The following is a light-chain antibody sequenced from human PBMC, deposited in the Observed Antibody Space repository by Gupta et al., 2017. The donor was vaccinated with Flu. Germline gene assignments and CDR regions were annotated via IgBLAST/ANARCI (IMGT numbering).Light chain of an antibody. J-gene: IGKJ5*01. V-gene: IGKV1-5*03. CDR1: QSISSW. CDR2: MAS. CDR3: QQDSTYPLT. Sequence: DIQMTQSPSTLSASVGGRVTITCRASQSISSWLAWYQLKPGKAPKLLIYMASSLHSGVPSRFSGSGSGTEFTLTISSLHPDDFAAYYCQQDSTYPLTFGQGTRMEIK.